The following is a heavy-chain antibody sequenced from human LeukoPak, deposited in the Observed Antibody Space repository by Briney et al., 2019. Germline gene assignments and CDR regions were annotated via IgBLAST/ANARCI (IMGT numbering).Heavy chain of an antibody. D-gene: IGHD2-15*01. CDR1: GGSISSYY. Sequence: SETLSLTCTVSGGSISSYYWSWIRQPPGKGLEWIGYIYYSGSTNYNPSLKSRVTISVDTSKNQFSLKLSSVTAADTAVYYCAKSSRSGGSCYGTWGQGTMVTVSS. V-gene: IGHV4-59*01. J-gene: IGHJ3*01. CDR3: AKSSRSGGSCYGT. CDR2: IYYSGST.